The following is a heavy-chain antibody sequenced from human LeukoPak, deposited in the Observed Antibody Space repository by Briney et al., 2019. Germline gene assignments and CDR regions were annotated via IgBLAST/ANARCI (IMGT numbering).Heavy chain of an antibody. J-gene: IGHJ4*02. V-gene: IGHV3-73*01. Sequence: PGGSLRLSCAASGFTFSASAVHWVRQAPGKGLEWIGRIRSKANNYATAYAGSLKGRFTVSRDDSKNTAYLQMNSLKTEDSAVYFCARDSSSEGPLDYWGQGTLVAVSS. CDR2: IRSKANNYAT. CDR1: GFTFSASA. D-gene: IGHD6-6*01. CDR3: ARDSSSEGPLDY.